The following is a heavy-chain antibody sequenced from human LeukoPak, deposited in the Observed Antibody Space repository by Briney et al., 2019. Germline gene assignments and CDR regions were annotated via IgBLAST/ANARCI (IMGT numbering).Heavy chain of an antibody. V-gene: IGHV1-18*04. D-gene: IGHD3-10*01. CDR2: MSVYNGNT. Sequence: ASVKVSCKSSKYTFPSNGLNWVRQAPGQGLEWMGWMSVYNGNTNYAQKFQGRVTMTTDTSTSTAYMELRNLRSDDTAVYYCARDQAPGSVSGYWGQGTLVTVSS. CDR3: ARDQAPGSVSGY. CDR1: KYTFPSNG. J-gene: IGHJ4*02.